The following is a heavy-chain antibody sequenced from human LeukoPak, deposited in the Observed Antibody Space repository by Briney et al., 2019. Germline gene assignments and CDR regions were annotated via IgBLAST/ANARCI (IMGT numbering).Heavy chain of an antibody. D-gene: IGHD3-22*01. J-gene: IGHJ4*02. CDR2: ISYDGSNK. Sequence: GRSLRLSCAASGFTFSSYAMPWVRQAPGKGLEWVAVISYDGSNKYYADSVKGRFTISRDNSKNTLHLQMNSLRAEDTAVYYCARLLQDYYDSSGYYYPDYWGQGTLVTVSS. V-gene: IGHV3-30-3*01. CDR1: GFTFSSYA. CDR3: ARLLQDYYDSSGYYYPDY.